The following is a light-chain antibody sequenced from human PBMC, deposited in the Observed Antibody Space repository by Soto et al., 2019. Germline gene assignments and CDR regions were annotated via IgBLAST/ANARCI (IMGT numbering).Light chain of an antibody. V-gene: IGKV1-5*01. J-gene: IGKJ1*01. CDR3: KQYNIYLT. CDR1: QSISSW. Sequence: DIQMTQSPSTLSASVGDRVTITCRASQSISSWLAWYQQKPGKAPKLLIYDASSLESGVPSRFSVSGSGTEFTLTLSSLQPDDFATYYCKQYNIYLTFGQGTKVEIK. CDR2: DAS.